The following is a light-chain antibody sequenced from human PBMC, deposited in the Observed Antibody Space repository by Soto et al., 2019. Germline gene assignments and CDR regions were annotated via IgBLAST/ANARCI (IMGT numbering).Light chain of an antibody. CDR2: GAS. V-gene: IGKV3-15*01. CDR1: QIVSTN. CDR3: QQDKHWAST. Sequence: EIAMTQSPASLSVSPGERATLSCRASQIVSTNLAWYQQKLGQAPRLLMYGASTRAIGIPARFTGDGSGPEFTLTSSSLQPEDVTFYYCQQDKHWASTCGQGIRRESK. J-gene: IGKJ5*01.